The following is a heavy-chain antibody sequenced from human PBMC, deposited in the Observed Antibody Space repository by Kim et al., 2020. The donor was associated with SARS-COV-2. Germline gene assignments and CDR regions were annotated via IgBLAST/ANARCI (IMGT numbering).Heavy chain of an antibody. J-gene: IGHJ6*02. CDR1: GGSISSGGYY. CDR3: ARGVWIQATYYYYYGMDV. V-gene: IGHV4-31*03. Sequence: SETLSLTCTVSGGSISSGGYYWSWIRQHPGKGLEWIGYIYYSGSTYYNPSLKSRVTISVDTSKNQFSLKLSSVTAADTAVYYCARGVWIQATYYYYYGMDVWGQGTTVTVSS. D-gene: IGHD5-18*01. CDR2: IYYSGST.